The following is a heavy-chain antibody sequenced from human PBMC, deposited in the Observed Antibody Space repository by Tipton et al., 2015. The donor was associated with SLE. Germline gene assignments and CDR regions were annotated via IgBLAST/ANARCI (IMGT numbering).Heavy chain of an antibody. J-gene: IGHJ4*02. D-gene: IGHD6-19*01. CDR3: AKVLCKGGICLTVAPFDY. Sequence: GSLKLSCAASGFTFSAYAMNWVRQAPGKRLEWVSTISGRGSTTYYADSVKGRFTISRDIAKNTVFLQMNSLRVEDTAIYYCAKVLCKGGICLTVAPFDYWGQGTLVTVSS. CDR1: GFTFSAYA. V-gene: IGHV3-23*01. CDR2: ISGRGSTT.